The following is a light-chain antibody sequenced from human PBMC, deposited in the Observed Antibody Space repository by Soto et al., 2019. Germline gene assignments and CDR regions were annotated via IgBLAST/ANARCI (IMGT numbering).Light chain of an antibody. CDR3: CSYAVSSTFV. J-gene: IGLJ1*01. V-gene: IGLV2-23*01. CDR1: SSDVGSYNL. Sequence: QSALTQSASVSGSPGQSITISCTGTSSDVGSYNLVSWYQQHPGKAPKLMIYEGSKRPSGVSNRFSGSKSGNTASLTISGLQAEDEADYFCCSYAVSSTFVFGTGTKVTVL. CDR2: EGS.